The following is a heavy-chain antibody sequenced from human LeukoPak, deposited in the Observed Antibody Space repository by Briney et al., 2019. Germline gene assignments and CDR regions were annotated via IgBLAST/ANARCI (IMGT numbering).Heavy chain of an antibody. J-gene: IGHJ4*02. CDR3: AREYPLTY. Sequence: PSETLSLTCAVYGGSFSGYYWSWIRQPPGKGLEWIGEINHSGSTNYNPSLKSRVTISVDTSKNQFSLKLSSVTAADTAVYYCAREYPLTYWGQGTLVTVSS. CDR2: INHSGST. D-gene: IGHD6-6*01. CDR1: GGSFSGYY. V-gene: IGHV4-34*01.